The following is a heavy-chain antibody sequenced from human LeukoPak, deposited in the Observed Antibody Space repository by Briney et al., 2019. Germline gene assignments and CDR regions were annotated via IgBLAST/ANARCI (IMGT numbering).Heavy chain of an antibody. D-gene: IGHD3/OR15-3a*01. CDR3: ASTAGRDYYFDY. CDR1: GGSISSSSYY. Sequence: SETLSLTCTVSGGSISSSSYYWGWIRQPPGKGLEWIGSIYYSGSTYYNPSLKSRVTISVDTSKNQFSLKLSSVTAADTAVYYCASTAGRDYYFDYWGQGTLVTVSS. CDR2: IYYSGST. J-gene: IGHJ4*02. V-gene: IGHV4-39*07.